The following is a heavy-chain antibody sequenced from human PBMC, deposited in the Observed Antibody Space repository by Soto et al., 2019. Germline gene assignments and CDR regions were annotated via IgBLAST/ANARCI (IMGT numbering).Heavy chain of an antibody. CDR3: AGVGVGSSR. Sequence: VQMVQSGAEVKEPGSSVKVSCTNSGDTFSHYVMSWVRQAPGQGLEWMGSLAPISGSPNYAERFEGKLTISTDAGTSTMYMELRSLKYDDTAVYYWAGVGVGSSRWGQWTMVTVSS. D-gene: IGHD1-26*01. CDR1: GDTFSHYV. V-gene: IGHV1-69*18. J-gene: IGHJ3*01. CDR2: LAPISGSP.